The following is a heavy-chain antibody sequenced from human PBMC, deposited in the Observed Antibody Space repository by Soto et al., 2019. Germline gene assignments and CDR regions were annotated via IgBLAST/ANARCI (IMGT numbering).Heavy chain of an antibody. V-gene: IGHV1-18*01. Sequence: ASVKVSCKASGYTFPSYGISWVRQAPGQGLEWMGWISAYNGNTNYAQKLQGRVTMTTDTSTSTAYMELRSLRSDDTAVYYCARDSGTTPSRLCDYWGQGTLVTVSS. CDR1: GYTFPSYG. CDR2: ISAYNGNT. D-gene: IGHD1-26*01. CDR3: ARDSGTTPSRLCDY. J-gene: IGHJ4*02.